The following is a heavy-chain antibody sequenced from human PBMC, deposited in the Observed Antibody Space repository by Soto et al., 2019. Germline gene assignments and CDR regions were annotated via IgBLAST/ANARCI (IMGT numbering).Heavy chain of an antibody. D-gene: IGHD2-2*01. J-gene: IGHJ3*02. CDR3: ARPYCSSTSCYAGNAFDI. CDR1: GFTFSSYG. V-gene: IGHV3-33*01. CDR2: IWYDGSNK. Sequence: GGSLRLSCAASGFTFSSYGMHWVRQAPGKGLEWVAVIWYDGSNKQYADSVKGRFTISRDNSKNTLYLQMNSLRAEDTAVYYCARPYCSSTSCYAGNAFDIWGQGTRVTVSS.